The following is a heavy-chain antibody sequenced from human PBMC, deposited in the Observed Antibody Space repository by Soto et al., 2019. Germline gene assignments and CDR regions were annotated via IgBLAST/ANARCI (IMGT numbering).Heavy chain of an antibody. J-gene: IGHJ6*02. CDR1: GDSVSSNSAA. CDR2: TYYRSKWYN. V-gene: IGHV6-1*01. CDR3: ARATLYDFWSGYYLDV. Sequence: PSQTLSLTCAISGDSVSSNSAAWNWIRQSPSRGLEWLGRTYYRSKWYNDYAVSVKSRITINPDTSKNQFSLRLNSVTPEDTAVYYCARATLYDFWSGYYLDVWGQGTTVTVSS. D-gene: IGHD3-3*01.